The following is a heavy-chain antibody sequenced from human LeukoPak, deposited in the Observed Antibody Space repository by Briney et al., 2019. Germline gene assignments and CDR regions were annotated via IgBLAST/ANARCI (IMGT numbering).Heavy chain of an antibody. CDR3: AGRGSGYYYGMNV. V-gene: IGHV3-66*01. J-gene: IGHJ6*02. D-gene: IGHD3-10*01. Sequence: PGGSLRLSCAPSGFTVSSTYMSWVRQAPGKGLEWVSIISGGGDTFYAGSVKGRFTISRDTSKNTLYLQMNSLRAEDTAVYYCAGRGSGYYYGMNVWGQGTLVTVSS. CDR2: ISGGGDT. CDR1: GFTVSSTY.